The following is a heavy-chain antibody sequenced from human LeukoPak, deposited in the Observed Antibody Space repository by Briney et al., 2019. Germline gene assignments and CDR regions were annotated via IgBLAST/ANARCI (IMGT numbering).Heavy chain of an antibody. J-gene: IGHJ4*02. V-gene: IGHV1-2*02. Sequence: GASVKVSCKASGYTFTGYYMHWVRQAPGQGLEWMGWINPNSGGTNYAQKFQGRVTMTRDTSISTAYMELSRLRSDDTAVYYCARIQRGYSRDAGDYWGQGTLVTVSP. D-gene: IGHD5-18*01. CDR1: GYTFTGYY. CDR3: ARIQRGYSRDAGDY. CDR2: INPNSGGT.